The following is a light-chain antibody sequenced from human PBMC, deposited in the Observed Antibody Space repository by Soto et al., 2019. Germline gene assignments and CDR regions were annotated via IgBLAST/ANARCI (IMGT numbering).Light chain of an antibody. CDR1: QSISSW. V-gene: IGKV1-5*01. CDR3: QQYNSYSPL. J-gene: IGKJ1*01. Sequence: DIHLTQSPSTLSASVGDRVTITCLASQSISSWLAWYQQKPGKAPKLLIYDASSLESGVPSRFSGSGSGTEFTLTISSLQPDDFATYYCQQYNSYSPLFGQGTEVDIK. CDR2: DAS.